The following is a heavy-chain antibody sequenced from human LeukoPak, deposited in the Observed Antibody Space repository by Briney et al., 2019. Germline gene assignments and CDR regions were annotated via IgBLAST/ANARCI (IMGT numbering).Heavy chain of an antibody. CDR1: GFTFTEFY. Sequence: MPGGSLRLSCAASGFTFTEFYMSWIRQAPGKGLEWLSDISRSSTDTNYADSVKGRFTISRDNAKNSLFLQLNSLRAEDTAVYYCARKTYYYDSGSYSKSYYFDYWGQGTLVTVSS. J-gene: IGHJ4*02. D-gene: IGHD3-10*01. V-gene: IGHV3-11*06. CDR2: ISRSSTDT. CDR3: ARKTYYYDSGSYSKSYYFDY.